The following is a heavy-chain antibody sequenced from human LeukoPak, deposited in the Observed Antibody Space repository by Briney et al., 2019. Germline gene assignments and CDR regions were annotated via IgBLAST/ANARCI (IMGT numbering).Heavy chain of an antibody. V-gene: IGHV1-2*02. CDR1: GYTFTGYY. Sequence: GASVKVSCKASGYTFTGYYMHWVRQAPGQGLEWMGWINPNSGGTDYAQRFQGRVTMTRDTSISTAYMEVTRLRSDDTAVYFCARAGEVAARPQYFHYWGQGTLVTVSS. CDR3: ARAGEVAARPQYFHY. D-gene: IGHD6-6*01. J-gene: IGHJ4*02. CDR2: INPNSGGT.